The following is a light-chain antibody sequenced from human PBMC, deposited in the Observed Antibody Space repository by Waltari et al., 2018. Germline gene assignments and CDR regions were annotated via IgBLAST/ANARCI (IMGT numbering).Light chain of an antibody. J-gene: IGLJ1*01. Sequence: QSALTQPASVSGSPGQSITISCTGTTSDVGGYNYVSWYQQHPGKAPKLMIYDVSKRPSGVSDRLSGSKSGNTASLTISGLQTEDEADYYCSSYSRSSTFYVFGTGTKVTVL. CDR3: SSYSRSSTFYV. V-gene: IGLV2-14*03. CDR1: TSDVGGYNY. CDR2: DVS.